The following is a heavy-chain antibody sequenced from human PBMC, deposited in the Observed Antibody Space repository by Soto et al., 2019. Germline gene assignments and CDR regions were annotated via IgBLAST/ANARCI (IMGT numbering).Heavy chain of an antibody. Sequence: GGSLRLSCAASGFTFDDYAMHWVRQVPGKGLEWVSGINWNSGSIGYADSVKGRFAISRDNAKNSLHLQMNSLRAEDTAFYYCVKDESINWYSGHFRHWGQGTLVTSPQ. CDR2: INWNSGSI. J-gene: IGHJ1*01. CDR3: VKDESINWYSGHFRH. CDR1: GFTFDDYA. V-gene: IGHV3-9*01. D-gene: IGHD6-13*01.